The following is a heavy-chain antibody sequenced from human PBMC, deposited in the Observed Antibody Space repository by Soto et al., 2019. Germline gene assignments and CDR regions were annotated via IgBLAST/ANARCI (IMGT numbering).Heavy chain of an antibody. CDR3: ARAGGHYYDSATYDPTGFDS. CDR2: IYHSGRT. V-gene: IGHV4-59*01. J-gene: IGHJ5*01. D-gene: IGHD3-22*01. Sequence: QVQLQESGPGLVKPSESLSLSCSVTGGSMRNYYWSWIRQPPGKGMEWIGYIYHSGRTTYNPSLKSGVTISVDTPKNHFSLKLRSVTAADTAVYYCARAGGHYYDSATYDPTGFDSWGQGTLVTVSS. CDR1: GGSMRNYY.